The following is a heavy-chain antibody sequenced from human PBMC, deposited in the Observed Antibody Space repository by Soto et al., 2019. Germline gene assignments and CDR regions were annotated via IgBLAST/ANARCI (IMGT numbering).Heavy chain of an antibody. Sequence: ASVKVSCKASGYTFTSYGISWVRQAPGQGLEWMGWISAYNGNTNYAQKLQGRVAMTTDTSTSTAYMELRSLRSDDTAVYYCASGEYNWNYVRLDYWGQGTLVTVSS. D-gene: IGHD1-7*01. CDR2: ISAYNGNT. CDR1: GYTFTSYG. J-gene: IGHJ4*02. V-gene: IGHV1-18*04. CDR3: ASGEYNWNYVRLDY.